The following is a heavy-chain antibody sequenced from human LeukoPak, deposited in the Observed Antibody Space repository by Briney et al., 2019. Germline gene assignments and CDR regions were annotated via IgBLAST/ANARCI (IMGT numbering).Heavy chain of an antibody. CDR2: ISAYNGNT. CDR3: ATRVHCSGGSCYSGYDAFDM. D-gene: IGHD2-15*01. V-gene: IGHV1-18*04. J-gene: IGHJ3*02. CDR1: GYTFTGYY. Sequence: ASVKVSCKAAGYTFTGYYMYWVRQAPGQGLEWVGWISAYNGNTNYAQKHQDRVTMTTDTSASTAYMELRSLRSDETAVYYCATRVHCSGGSCYSGYDAFDMWGQGTMVTVSS.